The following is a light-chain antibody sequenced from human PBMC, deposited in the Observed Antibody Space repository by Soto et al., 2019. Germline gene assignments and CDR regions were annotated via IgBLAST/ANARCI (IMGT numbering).Light chain of an antibody. J-gene: IGKJ4*01. CDR2: DAS. CDR3: QQYSTYPLT. Sequence: DIQMTQSPSTLSASIGDRVTITCRASQRISSWLAWYQQKPGKAPNLLIYDASSLETGVPSRFSGSGSGTEFTHTISSLQPDDFATYYCQQYSTYPLTFGGGTKVEIK. CDR1: QRISSW. V-gene: IGKV1-5*01.